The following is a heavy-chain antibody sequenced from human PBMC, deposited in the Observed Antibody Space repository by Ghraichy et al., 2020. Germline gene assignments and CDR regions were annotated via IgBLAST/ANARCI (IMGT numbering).Heavy chain of an antibody. CDR1: GFTFSSYW. D-gene: IGHD3-16*01. CDR3: ARDQGDFAMALYYYGMDV. Sequence: GGSLRLSCVASGFTFSSYWMSWVRQAPGKGLEWVANIKQDGSKIYYVDSVKGRFIISRDNAKNSLYLQMNSLRAEDTAVYNCARDQGDFAMALYYYGMDVWRQGTTVTVSS. J-gene: IGHJ6*02. CDR2: IKQDGSKI. V-gene: IGHV3-7*01.